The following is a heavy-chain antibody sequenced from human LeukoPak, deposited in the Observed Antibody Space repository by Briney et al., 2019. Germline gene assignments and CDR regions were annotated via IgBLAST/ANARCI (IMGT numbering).Heavy chain of an antibody. Sequence: GGSLRPSCAASGFTFSSYSMYWVRQAPGKGLEWVSSISSSSSYIYYADSVKGRFTISRDNAKNSLYLQMNSLRAEDTAVYYCARGLPTYYYDSSGYSPFGYWGQGTLVTVSS. V-gene: IGHV3-21*01. CDR3: ARGLPTYYYDSSGYSPFGY. CDR1: GFTFSSYS. CDR2: ISSSSSYI. J-gene: IGHJ4*02. D-gene: IGHD3-22*01.